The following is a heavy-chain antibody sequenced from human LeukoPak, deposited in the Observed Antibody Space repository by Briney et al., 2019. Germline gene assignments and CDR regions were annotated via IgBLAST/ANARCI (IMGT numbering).Heavy chain of an antibody. V-gene: IGHV1-69*06. Sequence: SVKVSCKASGYTFTSYGISWVRQAPGQGLEWMGGIIPIFGTANYAQKFQGRVTITADKSTSTAYMELSSLRSEDTAVYYCATEPLYGSGSPLYWGQGTLVTVSS. J-gene: IGHJ4*02. CDR1: GYTFTSYG. D-gene: IGHD3-10*01. CDR3: ATEPLYGSGSPLY. CDR2: IIPIFGTA.